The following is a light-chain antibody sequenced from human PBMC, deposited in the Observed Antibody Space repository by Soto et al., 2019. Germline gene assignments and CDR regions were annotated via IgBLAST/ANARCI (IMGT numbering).Light chain of an antibody. CDR3: QQYGSSPLT. Sequence: EIVLTQSPGTLSLSPGERATVSCRASQCVSSSYLAWYQEKPGQAPRLLIYGASSRATGIPDRFSGSGSGTDFTLTISRLEPEDFAVYYCQQYGSSPLTFGGGTKVEIK. J-gene: IGKJ4*01. CDR2: GAS. CDR1: QCVSSSY. V-gene: IGKV3-20*01.